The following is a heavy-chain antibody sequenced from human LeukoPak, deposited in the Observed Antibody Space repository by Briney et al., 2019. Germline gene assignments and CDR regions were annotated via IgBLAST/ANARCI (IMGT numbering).Heavy chain of an antibody. D-gene: IGHD5-24*01. V-gene: IGHV4-34*01. CDR1: GGSFSGYY. CDR3: ARGRWLQL. CDR2: INHSGST. Sequence: SETLSLTCAVYGGSFSGYYWSWIRQPPGKGLEWIGEINHSGSTNYNPSLKSRVTTSVDTSKNQFSLKLSSVTAADTAVYYCARGRWLQLWGQGTLVTVSS. J-gene: IGHJ4*02.